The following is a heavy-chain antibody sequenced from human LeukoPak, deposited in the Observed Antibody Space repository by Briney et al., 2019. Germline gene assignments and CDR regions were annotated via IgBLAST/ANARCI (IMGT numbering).Heavy chain of an antibody. CDR2: MNPNSGNT. CDR1: GYTFTSYD. J-gene: IGHJ6*03. Sequence: ASVKVSCKASGYTFTSYDINWVRQATGQGLEWMGWMNPNSGNTGYAQKLQGRVTMTTDTSTSTAYMELRSLRSDDTAVYYCARDITVTTITYHYYYMDVWGKGTTVTISS. CDR3: ARDITVTTITYHYYYMDV. V-gene: IGHV1-8*01. D-gene: IGHD4-17*01.